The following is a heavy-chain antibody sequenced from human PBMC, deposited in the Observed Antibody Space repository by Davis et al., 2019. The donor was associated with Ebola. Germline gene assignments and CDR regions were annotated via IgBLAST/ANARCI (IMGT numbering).Heavy chain of an antibody. CDR2: MNPNSGNT. V-gene: IGHV1-8*01. CDR3: ARRGRVNYCSGGSCYSVWFDP. J-gene: IGHJ5*02. D-gene: IGHD2-15*01. Sequence: AASVQVSCKASGYTFTNYDINWVRQATGQGLEWMGWMNPNSGNTGYAQKFQGRVSMTRNTSINTAYMELSSLRSEDTAVYYCARRGRVNYCSGGSCYSVWFDPWGQGTLVTVSS. CDR1: GYTFTNYD.